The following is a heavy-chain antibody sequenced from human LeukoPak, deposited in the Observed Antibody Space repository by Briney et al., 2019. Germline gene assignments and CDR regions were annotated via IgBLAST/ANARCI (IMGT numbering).Heavy chain of an antibody. D-gene: IGHD3-3*01. J-gene: IGHJ4*02. CDR1: GFTFSSYS. V-gene: IGHV3-21*01. Sequence: MTGGPLRLSCAASGFTFSSYSMNWVRQAPGKGLEWVSSISSSSSYIYYADSVKGRFTISRDNAKNSLYLQMNSLRAEDTAVYYCARDFTRYDFWSGEFASYWGQGTLVTVSS. CDR2: ISSSSSYI. CDR3: ARDFTRYDFWSGEFASY.